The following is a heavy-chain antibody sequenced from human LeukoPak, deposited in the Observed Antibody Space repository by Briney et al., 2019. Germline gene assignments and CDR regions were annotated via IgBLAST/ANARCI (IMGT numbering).Heavy chain of an antibody. V-gene: IGHV4-4*07. CDR1: GASISSYY. CDR3: ARGLRYFDWLDPSDYMDV. J-gene: IGHJ6*03. CDR2: IYSSRS. D-gene: IGHD3-9*01. Sequence: SETLSLTCTVSGASISSYYWSWIRQPAGKGLEWIGRIYSSRSIYNPSLKSRVTISVDTSKNQFSLKLSSVTAADTAVYYCARGLRYFDWLDPSDYMDVWGKGTAVTVSS.